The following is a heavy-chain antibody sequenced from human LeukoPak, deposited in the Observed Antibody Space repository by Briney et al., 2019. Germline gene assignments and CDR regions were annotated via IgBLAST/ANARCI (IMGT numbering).Heavy chain of an antibody. J-gene: IGHJ4*02. CDR3: VSGTCGGSCYIPDY. CDR2: ISNDGSSR. CDR1: EFTFSNYG. D-gene: IGHD2-15*01. Sequence: GGSLRLSCEASEFTFSNYGMHWVRQAPGKGLEWLAVISNDGSSRQYRDSVKGRFTVSRDNSKNTLYLQMNSLRAEDTAVYYCVSGTCGGSCYIPDYWGQGTLVTVSS. V-gene: IGHV3-30*03.